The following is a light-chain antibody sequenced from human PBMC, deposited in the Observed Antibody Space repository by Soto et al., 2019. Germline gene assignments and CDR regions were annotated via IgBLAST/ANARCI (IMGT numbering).Light chain of an antibody. CDR2: AAS. CDR1: QSISNY. Sequence: DIQMTQSPSSLSASVGDRVTITCRASQSISNYLNWYQQKPGQAPKLLIYAASSLQTGVPSRFSGGGSGPDFTLTISSLQPEDFATYYCLQTYSTLLTFGGGTKVEI. V-gene: IGKV1-39*01. J-gene: IGKJ4*01. CDR3: LQTYSTLLT.